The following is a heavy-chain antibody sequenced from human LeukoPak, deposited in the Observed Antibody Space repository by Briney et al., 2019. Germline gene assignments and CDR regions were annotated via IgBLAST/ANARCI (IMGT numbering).Heavy chain of an antibody. CDR2: ISSSSSYI. V-gene: IGHV3-21*01. Sequence: GGSLRLSCAASGFTFSSYSMNWVRQAPGKGLEWVSSISSSSSYIYYADSVKGRFTISRDNAKNSLYLQMNSLRAEDTAVYYCARDEGVSTLGAADYWGQGTLVTVSS. CDR3: ARDEGVSTLGAADY. J-gene: IGHJ4*02. D-gene: IGHD6-6*01. CDR1: GFTFSSYS.